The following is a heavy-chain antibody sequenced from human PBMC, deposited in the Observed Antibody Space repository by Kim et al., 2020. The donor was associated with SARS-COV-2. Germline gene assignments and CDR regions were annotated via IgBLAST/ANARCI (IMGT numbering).Heavy chain of an antibody. Sequence: QGRVTITRDTSASTAYMELSSLRSEDTAVYYCARERYCTNGVCYSTGFDPWGQGTLVTVSS. J-gene: IGHJ5*02. D-gene: IGHD2-8*01. V-gene: IGHV1-3*01. CDR3: ARERYCTNGVCYSTGFDP.